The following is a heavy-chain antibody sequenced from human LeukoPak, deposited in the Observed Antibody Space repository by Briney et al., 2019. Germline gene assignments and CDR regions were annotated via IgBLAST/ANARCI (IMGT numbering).Heavy chain of an antibody. CDR1: GFTFSSYA. CDR2: ISGSGGST. J-gene: IGHJ3*02. CDR3: AKVGGWYAFDI. D-gene: IGHD6-19*01. Sequence: GGSLRLSCAASGFTFSSYAMSWVRQAPGKGLEWVSAISGSGGSTYYADSVKGRFTISRDNAKNSLYLQMNSLRAEDTALYYCAKVGGWYAFDIWGQGTMVTVSS. V-gene: IGHV3-23*01.